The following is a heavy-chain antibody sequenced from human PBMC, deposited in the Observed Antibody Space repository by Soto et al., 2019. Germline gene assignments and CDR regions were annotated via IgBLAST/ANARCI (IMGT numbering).Heavy chain of an antibody. V-gene: IGHV1-2*04. CDR2: INPNSGGT. D-gene: IGHD5-18*01. J-gene: IGHJ6*02. Sequence: ASVKVSCKASGYTFTGYYMHWVRQAPGQGLEWIGWINPNSGGTNYAQKFQGWVTMTRDTSISTAYMELSRLRSDDTAVYYCAREGEGYSYGLYYYYYGMDVWGQGTTVTVSS. CDR3: AREGEGYSYGLYYYYYGMDV. CDR1: GYTFTGYY.